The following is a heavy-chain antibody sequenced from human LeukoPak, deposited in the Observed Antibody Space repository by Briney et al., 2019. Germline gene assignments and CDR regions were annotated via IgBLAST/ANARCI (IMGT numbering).Heavy chain of an antibody. Sequence: SETLSLTCTVSGGSISSYYWSWIRQPPGKGLEWIGYIYYSGSTNYNPSLKSRVTISVDTSKNQFSLKLSSVTAADTAAYYCASQALVLGAFDIWGQGTMVTVSS. J-gene: IGHJ3*02. CDR2: IYYSGST. CDR3: ASQALVLGAFDI. CDR1: GGSISSYY. D-gene: IGHD2-8*01. V-gene: IGHV4-59*08.